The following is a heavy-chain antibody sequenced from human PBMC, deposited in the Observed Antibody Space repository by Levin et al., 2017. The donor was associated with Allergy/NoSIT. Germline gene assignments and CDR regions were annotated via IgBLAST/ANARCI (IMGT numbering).Heavy chain of an antibody. J-gene: IGHJ4*02. CDR1: GFTFSSYS. D-gene: IGHD5-18*01. V-gene: IGHV3-21*01. Sequence: PGGSLRLSCAASGFTFSSYSMNWVRQAPGKGLEWVSSISSSSSYIYYADSVKGRFTISRDNAKNSLYLQMNSLRAEDTAVYYCARDNEHMPVDTAMAYFDYWGQGTLVTVSS. CDR2: ISSSSSYI. CDR3: ARDNEHMPVDTAMAYFDY.